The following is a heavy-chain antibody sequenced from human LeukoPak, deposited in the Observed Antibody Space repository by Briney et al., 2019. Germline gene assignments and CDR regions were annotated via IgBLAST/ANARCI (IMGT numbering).Heavy chain of an antibody. V-gene: IGHV3-53*01. CDR3: ARVGVHFHWNLDL. CDR1: GFTVGTKY. D-gene: IGHD3-10*01. CDR2: IYSGGTT. Sequence: AGGSLRLSCAAPGFTVGTKYMNWVRQAPGKGLEWVSIIYSGGTTYYADSVQGRSTISRDTSKKTLSLQMNSLSAEDTAVYFFARVGVHFHWNLDLCGRGTLVTVSS. J-gene: IGHJ2*01.